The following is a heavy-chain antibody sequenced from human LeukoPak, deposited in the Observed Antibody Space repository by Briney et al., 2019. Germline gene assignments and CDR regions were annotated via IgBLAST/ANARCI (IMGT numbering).Heavy chain of an antibody. D-gene: IGHD2-15*01. J-gene: IGHJ6*03. V-gene: IGHV4-59*01. Sequence: SETLSLTCTVSGGSISSYYWSWILQPPGKGLEWIGYIHYSGSTNYNPSLKSRVTISVDTSKNQFSLKLSSVTAADTAVYYCARTTEGYCRGRSCYSYYYYMDVWGKGTTVTVSS. CDR2: IHYSGST. CDR1: GGSISSYY. CDR3: ARTTEGYCRGRSCYSYYYYMDV.